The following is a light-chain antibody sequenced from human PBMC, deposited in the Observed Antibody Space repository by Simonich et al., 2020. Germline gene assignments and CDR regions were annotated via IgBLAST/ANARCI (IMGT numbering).Light chain of an antibody. CDR1: QIISSY. CDR2: AAS. J-gene: IGKJ1*01. Sequence: DIQMTQSPSSLSASVGDRVTIPCRAIQIISSYLNWYQQKPGKTPKLLIYAASRLQSGVPSRFSGSGSGTDFTLTISSLQPEDVATYYCQKYNSAPWTFGQGTKVEIK. V-gene: IGKV1-39*01. CDR3: QKYNSAPWT.